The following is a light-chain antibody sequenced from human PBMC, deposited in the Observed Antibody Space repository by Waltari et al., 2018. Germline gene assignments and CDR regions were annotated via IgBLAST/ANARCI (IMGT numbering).Light chain of an antibody. J-gene: IGKJ4*01. CDR3: QQYNNWPLT. CDR1: QSVNSN. CDR2: GAS. Sequence: EIVMTQSPATLSVSPGERATLPCRASQSVNSNLAWYQQRPGQAPRLLIYGASTTATCIPARFTGSGSGTEFTLTISSLQSEDFAVYYCQQYNNWPLTFGGGTEVEIK. V-gene: IGKV3-15*01.